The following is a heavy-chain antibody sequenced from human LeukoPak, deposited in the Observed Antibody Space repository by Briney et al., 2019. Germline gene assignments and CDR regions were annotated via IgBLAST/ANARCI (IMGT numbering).Heavy chain of an antibody. CDR3: AKDYCGGDCNYDAFDI. J-gene: IGHJ3*02. V-gene: IGHV3-9*01. Sequence: GGSLRLSCAASGFTFDDYAMHWVRQAPGKGLEWVSGISWNSGSIGYADSVKGRFTISRDNAKNTLYLQMNSLRAEDTAVYYCAKDYCGGDCNYDAFDIWGQGTMVTVSS. CDR2: ISWNSGSI. CDR1: GFTFDDYA. D-gene: IGHD2-21*02.